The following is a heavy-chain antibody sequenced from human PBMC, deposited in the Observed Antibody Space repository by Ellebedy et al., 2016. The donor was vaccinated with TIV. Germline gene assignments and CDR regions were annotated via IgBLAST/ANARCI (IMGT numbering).Heavy chain of an antibody. V-gene: IGHV1-18*04. D-gene: IGHD3-3*01. J-gene: IGHJ5*02. CDR3: ARGYLEGYVGPLNH. CDR2: ISTIHNDNK. CDR1: GYTFRNYG. Sequence: ASVKVSXKASGYTFRNYGITWVRQAPGQGLEWVGWISTIHNDNKQYGQKVQGRLTMTADTATSTAYMELRSLTSDNTAVYYCARGYLEGYVGPLNHWGQGSLIIVSS.